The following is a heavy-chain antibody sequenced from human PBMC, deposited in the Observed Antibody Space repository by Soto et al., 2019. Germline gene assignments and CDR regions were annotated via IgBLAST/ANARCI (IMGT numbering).Heavy chain of an antibody. D-gene: IGHD3-3*01. CDR1: GFTFSSYW. J-gene: IGHJ4*02. Sequence: GGSLRLSCAASGFTFSSYWMSWVRQAPGKGLEWVANIKQDGSEKYYVDSVKGRFTISRDNAKNSLYLQMNSLRAEDTAVYYCARAYDFWSGYCDDWGQGTLVTVSS. CDR3: ARAYDFWSGYCDD. CDR2: IKQDGSEK. V-gene: IGHV3-7*01.